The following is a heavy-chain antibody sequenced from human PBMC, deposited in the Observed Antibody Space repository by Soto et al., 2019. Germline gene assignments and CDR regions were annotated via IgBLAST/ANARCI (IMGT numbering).Heavy chain of an antibody. CDR3: ARGAIVGVADSSGWKEVPDY. Sequence: ASVKVSCKASGYTFTSYDVNWVRQATGQGLEWLGWMNPNSGNTGYAQKFQGRVTMTRNTSISTAYMELSSLRSEDTAVYYCARGAIVGVADSSGWKEVPDYWGQGTLVTVSS. D-gene: IGHD6-19*01. CDR1: GYTFTSYD. J-gene: IGHJ4*02. CDR2: MNPNSGNT. V-gene: IGHV1-8*01.